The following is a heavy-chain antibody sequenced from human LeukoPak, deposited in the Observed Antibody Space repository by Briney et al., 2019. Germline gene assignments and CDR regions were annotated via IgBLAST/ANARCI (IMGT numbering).Heavy chain of an antibody. J-gene: IGHJ4*02. CDR2: ISGSGGST. Sequence: PGGSLRLSCAASGFTFSSYAMSWVRQAPGKGLEWVSAISGSGGSTYYADSVKGRFTISRDNSKNTLYPQMNSLRAEDTAVYYCAKYRDLRYFDWLAPIFDYWGQGTLVTVSS. CDR1: GFTFSSYA. D-gene: IGHD3-9*01. CDR3: AKYRDLRYFDWLAPIFDY. V-gene: IGHV3-23*01.